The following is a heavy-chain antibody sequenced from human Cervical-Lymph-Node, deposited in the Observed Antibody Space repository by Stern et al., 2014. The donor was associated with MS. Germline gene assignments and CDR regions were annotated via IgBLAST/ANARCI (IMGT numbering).Heavy chain of an antibody. CDR3: TRVWSHDGDFGMDL. D-gene: IGHD4-17*01. J-gene: IGHJ6*02. CDR2: INTNTGSP. Sequence: QVQLVQSGSELKKPGASVQVSCKASGYTFTRYPMNCVRQAPGQGLEWMGWINTNTGSPPYAQAFTGWFVLSLRPSCRTAYLQISSLKAEDTAVYYCTRVWSHDGDFGMDLWGQGTTVTVSS. CDR1: GYTFTRYP. V-gene: IGHV7-4-1*02.